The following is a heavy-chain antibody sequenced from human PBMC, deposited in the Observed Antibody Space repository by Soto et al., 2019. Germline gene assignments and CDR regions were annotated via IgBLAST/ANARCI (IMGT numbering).Heavy chain of an antibody. J-gene: IGHJ6*02. CDR1: GYSFASYW. CDR2: IYPGDSDT. D-gene: IGHD7-27*01. V-gene: IGHV5-51*01. Sequence: ESLKISCKGSGYSFASYWIGWVRQMPGEGLEWMGIIYPGDSDTRYSPPFQGQVTISADKSISTAYVQWSSLKASDTAMYYCARHRRTGNHYYDHYGLDVWGQGTTVTVSS. CDR3: ARHRRTGNHYYDHYGLDV.